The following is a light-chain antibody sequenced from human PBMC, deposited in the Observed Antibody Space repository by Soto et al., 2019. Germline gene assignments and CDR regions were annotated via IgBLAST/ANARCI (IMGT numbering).Light chain of an antibody. CDR3: QQYGGSPTN. CDR2: GAS. Sequence: EIVLTQSPGTLSLSPGERATLSCRASQSVSSSYLAWYQQKPGQAPRLLIYGASSRATGIPDRFSGSGSVTDFTLTISRLEPEDCAVYYCQQYGGSPTNFGGGTKVAIK. J-gene: IGKJ4*01. V-gene: IGKV3-20*01. CDR1: QSVSSSY.